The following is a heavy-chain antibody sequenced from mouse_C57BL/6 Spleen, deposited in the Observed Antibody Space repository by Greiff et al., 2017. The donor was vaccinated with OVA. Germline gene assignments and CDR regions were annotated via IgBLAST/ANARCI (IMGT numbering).Heavy chain of an antibody. J-gene: IGHJ4*01. CDR2: IDPSDSET. CDR3: ARGGTENAMDY. V-gene: IGHV1-52*01. Sequence: QVQLQQTGAELVRPGSSVKLSCKASGYTFTSYWMHWVKQRPIQGLEWIGNIDPSDSETHYNQKFKDKATLTVDKSSSTAYMQLSSLTSEDSAVYYCARGGTENAMDYWGQGTSVTVSS. CDR1: GYTFTSYW. D-gene: IGHD4-1*01.